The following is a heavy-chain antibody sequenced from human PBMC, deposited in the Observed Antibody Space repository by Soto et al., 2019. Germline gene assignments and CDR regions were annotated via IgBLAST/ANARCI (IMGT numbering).Heavy chain of an antibody. Sequence: KTSETLSLTCTVSGGSIGSYFWTWIRQSPGKGLEWIGYIHHSGSTTYNPSLKSRVTISLDTSKSQFSLWLSSVTAADTALYYCARVVDCDNGICSFWFDPCGQGPLVTVYS. V-gene: IGHV4-59*01. CDR2: IHHSGST. CDR1: GGSIGSYF. D-gene: IGHD2-8*01. CDR3: ARVVDCDNGICSFWFDP. J-gene: IGHJ5*02.